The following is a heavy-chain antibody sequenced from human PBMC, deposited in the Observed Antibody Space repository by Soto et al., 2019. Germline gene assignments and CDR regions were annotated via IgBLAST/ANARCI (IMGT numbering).Heavy chain of an antibody. CDR3: ARAMTSVGAAAKGDF. CDR2: INSDGSIT. D-gene: IGHD1-26*01. V-gene: IGHV3-74*01. CDR1: GFTFNTHW. Sequence: EVQLVESGEGLILPGGSLRLSCAASGFTFNTHWMHWVRQAPGKGLVWVSRINSDGSITDYADSVKGRFSISRDNPRNTLYPQMNSLSPEDTSVYYCARAMTSVGAAAKGDFWGQGTLVPVSS. J-gene: IGHJ4*02.